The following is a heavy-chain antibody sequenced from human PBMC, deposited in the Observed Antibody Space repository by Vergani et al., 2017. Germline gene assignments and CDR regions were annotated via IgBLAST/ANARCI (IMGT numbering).Heavy chain of an antibody. CDR1: GFTFSDYY. CDR2: ISSSGSAR. J-gene: IGHJ2*01. D-gene: IGHD7-27*01. Sequence: VQLVESGGDLVQPGGSLRLSCAASGFTFSDYYMSWIRQAPGKGLEWISYISSSGSARYYGDSVKGRFTISRDNAKNSVYLQMNSLRGEDTAVYYCARTPELGDWYFELWGRGTLVTVSS. CDR3: ARTPELGDWYFEL. V-gene: IGHV3-11*04.